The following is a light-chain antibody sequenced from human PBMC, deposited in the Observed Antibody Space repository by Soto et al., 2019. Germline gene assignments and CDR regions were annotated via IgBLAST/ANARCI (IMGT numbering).Light chain of an antibody. J-gene: IGLJ1*01. V-gene: IGLV2-14*03. CDR3: ISYTDRQSYL. CDR1: SSDIGSYDH. Sequence: QSALTQPASVSGSPGQSITISCSGTSSDIGSYDHVAWYQQFPGKSPKLIIYAVSDRPSGVSDRFSGSKSGISASLTISGLQTEDEDDYYCISYTDRQSYLFGTGTKVTVL. CDR2: AVS.